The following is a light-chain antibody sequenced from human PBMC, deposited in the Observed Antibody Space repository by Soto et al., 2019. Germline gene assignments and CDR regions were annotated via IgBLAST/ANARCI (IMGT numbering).Light chain of an antibody. J-gene: IGLJ1*01. Sequence: QSALTQPASVSGSPGQSITISCTGTSSDVGGYNYVSWYQQHPGKAPKLTIYDVSNRPSGVSNRFSGCKSGNTASLTISGLQAEDEADYYCSSYTSSSTPLYVFGTGTKLTVL. CDR3: SSYTSSSTPLYV. V-gene: IGLV2-14*01. CDR1: SSDVGGYNY. CDR2: DVS.